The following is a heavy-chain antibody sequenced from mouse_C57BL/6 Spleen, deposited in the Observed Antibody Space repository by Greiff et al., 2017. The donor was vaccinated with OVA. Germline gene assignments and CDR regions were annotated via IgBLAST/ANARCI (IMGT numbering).Heavy chain of an antibody. CDR1: GFTFSDYG. Sequence: EVKVVESGGGLVKPGGFLKLSCAASGFTFSDYGMHWVRQAPEKGLEWVAYISSGSSTIYYADTVKGRFTISRDNAKNTLFLQMTSLRSEDTAMYYCARNYAMDYWGQGTSVTVSS. CDR3: ARNYAMDY. CDR2: ISSGSSTI. V-gene: IGHV5-17*01. J-gene: IGHJ4*01.